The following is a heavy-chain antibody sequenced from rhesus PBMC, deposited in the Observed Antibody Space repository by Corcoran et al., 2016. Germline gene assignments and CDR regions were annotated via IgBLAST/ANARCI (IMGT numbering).Heavy chain of an antibody. J-gene: IGHJ1*01. CDR1: GFTSRDYS. CDR2: IKKKANGGTA. D-gene: IGHD3-16*01. Sequence: EVQLVESGGGLVQPGGSLRLSCAASGFTSRDYSMSWFRQAPGKGQEWVGLIKKKANGGTAEYAASVKGRFTISRDDSKSIASLQMNSLKTEDTAVYYCARLYSGSYYLAEYFEFWGQGALVTVSS. CDR3: ARLYSGSYYLAEYFEF. V-gene: IGHV3S22*01.